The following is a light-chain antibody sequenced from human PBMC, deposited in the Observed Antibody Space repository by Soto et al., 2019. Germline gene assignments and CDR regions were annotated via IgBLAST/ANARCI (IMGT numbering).Light chain of an antibody. CDR3: QQANCFPIT. V-gene: IGKV1-39*01. J-gene: IGKJ5*01. CDR1: QSISSY. Sequence: DLQMTQSPSSLSAYVGARVTITCRASQSISSYLNWYQQKPGKAPNLLIYAASSLQSGVPSRFSAIGSGTAGTITISSLQPEDGEIYFGQQANCFPITFGQGTRLDI. CDR2: AAS.